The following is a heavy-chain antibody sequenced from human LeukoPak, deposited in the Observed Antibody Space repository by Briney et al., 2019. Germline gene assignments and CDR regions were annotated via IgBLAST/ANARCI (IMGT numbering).Heavy chain of an antibody. CDR1: GFTFSSYA. D-gene: IGHD4-17*01. V-gene: IGHV3-23*01. J-gene: IGHJ4*02. Sequence: GGSLRLSCAASGFTFSSYAMSWVRQAPGEGLEWVSGISGSGGSTYNADSVKGRFTISRGNTKKTLYLQMNTLRDEDTPVYFLSKTRGGGDYGEYFDYWGQGTLVTVSS. CDR3: SKTRGGGDYGEYFDY. CDR2: ISGSGGST.